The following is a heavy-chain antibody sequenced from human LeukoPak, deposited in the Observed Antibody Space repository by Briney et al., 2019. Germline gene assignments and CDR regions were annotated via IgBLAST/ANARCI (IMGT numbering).Heavy chain of an antibody. Sequence: SETLSLTCTVSGGSISSYYWSWIRQPPGKGLEWIGYIYYSGSTNYNPSLKSRVTISVDTSKNQFSLKLSSVTAADTAVYYCARSTLTLGYCSSTSCYAFDIWGQGTMVTVSS. CDR1: GGSISSYY. J-gene: IGHJ3*02. CDR3: ARSTLTLGYCSSTSCYAFDI. V-gene: IGHV4-59*08. CDR2: IYYSGST. D-gene: IGHD2-2*01.